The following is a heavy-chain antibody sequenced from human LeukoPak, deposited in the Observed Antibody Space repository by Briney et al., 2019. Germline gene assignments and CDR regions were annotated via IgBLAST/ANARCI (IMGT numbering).Heavy chain of an antibody. V-gene: IGHV1-8*01. CDR3: ATVYKAQWLLRGGNFDY. J-gene: IGHJ4*02. Sequence: ASVKVSCKTSGYTFTSYDINWVRQATGQGLEWLGWMSPNNGDAGYAQKFQGRVTMTRDTSTNTAYMELSALTSEDTAVYYCATVYKAQWLLRGGNFDYWGQGTLVTVSS. D-gene: IGHD6-19*01. CDR1: GYTFTSYD. CDR2: MSPNNGDA.